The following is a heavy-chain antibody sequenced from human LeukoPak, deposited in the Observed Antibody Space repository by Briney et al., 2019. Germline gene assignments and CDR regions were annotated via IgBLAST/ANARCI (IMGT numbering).Heavy chain of an antibody. CDR2: IYYSGST. Sequence: SETLSLTCTVSGGSISSGDYYWSWIRQPPGKGLEWIGYIYYSGSTYYNPSLKSRVTISVDTSKNQFSLKLSSVTAADTAVYYCARAEDSSSWDGAFDIWGQGTMVTVSS. CDR1: GGSISSGDYY. J-gene: IGHJ3*02. V-gene: IGHV4-30-4*01. D-gene: IGHD6-13*01. CDR3: ARAEDSSSWDGAFDI.